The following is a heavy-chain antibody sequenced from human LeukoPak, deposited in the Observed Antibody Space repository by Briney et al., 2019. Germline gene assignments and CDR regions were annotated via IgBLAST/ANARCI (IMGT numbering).Heavy chain of an antibody. V-gene: IGHV3-30-3*01. CDR3: ARGELGDNYFDY. D-gene: IGHD4-17*01. CDR1: GFTFSSYA. CDR2: ISYDGSNK. J-gene: IGHJ4*02. Sequence: GGSLRLSCAASGFTFSSYAMHWVRQAPGKGLEWVAVISYDGSNKYYADSVKGRFTISRDNSKNTLYLQMNSLRAEDTAVYYCARGELGDNYFDYWGQGTLVTVSS.